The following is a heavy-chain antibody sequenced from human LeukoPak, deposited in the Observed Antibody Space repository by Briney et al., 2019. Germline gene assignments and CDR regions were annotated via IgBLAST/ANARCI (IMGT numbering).Heavy chain of an antibody. D-gene: IGHD6-13*01. CDR3: AKNVKQQLVRHAFDI. J-gene: IGHJ3*02. CDR2: ISDSGGNT. V-gene: IGHV3-23*01. CDR1: GFTFRSYA. Sequence: GGSLRLSCAASGFTFRSYAMSWVRQAPGKGLEWVSTISDSGGNTYYADSVKGRFTISRDNSKNTLYLEMNSLRAEDTAVYYCAKNVKQQLVRHAFDIWGQGTMVTVSS.